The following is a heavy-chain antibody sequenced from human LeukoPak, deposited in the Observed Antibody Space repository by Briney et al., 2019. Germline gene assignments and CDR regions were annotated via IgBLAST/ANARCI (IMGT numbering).Heavy chain of an antibody. J-gene: IGHJ5*02. CDR1: GYTFTSYD. CDR2: MNPNSGNT. D-gene: IGHD1-26*01. V-gene: IGHV1-8*01. Sequence: APVKVSCKASGYTFTSYDINWVRQATGQGLEWMGWMNPNSGNTGYAQKFQGRVTMTRNTSISTAYMELSSLRSEDTAVYYCATNSGSYRTRKNWFDPWGQGTLVTVSS. CDR3: ATNSGSYRTRKNWFDP.